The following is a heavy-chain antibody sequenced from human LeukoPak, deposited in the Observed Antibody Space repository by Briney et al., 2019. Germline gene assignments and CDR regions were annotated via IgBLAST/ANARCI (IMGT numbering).Heavy chain of an antibody. J-gene: IGHJ3*02. CDR2: ISNSGSST. Sequence: GGSLRLSCAASGFTFTDYYMSWIRQAPGKGLEWVSYISNSGSSTYYADSVKGRFTISRDIAKNSLYLQMNSLRDEDTAVYSCARGRDGYNSGAFDIWGQGTMVTVSS. D-gene: IGHD5-24*01. V-gene: IGHV3-11*04. CDR3: ARGRDGYNSGAFDI. CDR1: GFTFTDYY.